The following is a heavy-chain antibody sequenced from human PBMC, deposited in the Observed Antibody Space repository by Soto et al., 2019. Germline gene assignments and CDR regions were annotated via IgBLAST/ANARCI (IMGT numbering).Heavy chain of an antibody. CDR2: MGGSVDSK. J-gene: IGHJ5*02. CDR3: ARDQISGWYDN. V-gene: IGHV3-23*01. CDR1: GFAFGRDA. Sequence: EAQLLESGGGLVKPGGSLRLSCAASGFAFGRDALSWVRQAPGKGLEWVSAMGGSVDSKSYADSVKGRFTISRDDPKNTLFLEMNSLRPEDTAIYFCARDQISGWYDNWGQGTLVTVSS. D-gene: IGHD6-19*01.